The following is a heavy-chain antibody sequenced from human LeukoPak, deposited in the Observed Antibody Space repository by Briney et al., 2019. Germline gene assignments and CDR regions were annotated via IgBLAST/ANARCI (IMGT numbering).Heavy chain of an antibody. Sequence: GGSLRLSCAASGFTVSSNYMSWVRQAPGKGLEWVSVIYSGGSTYYADSVKGRFTISRDNSKNTLYLQMNSLRAEDTAVYYCARAGGYSYGYPSYFDCWGQGTLVTVSS. CDR2: IYSGGST. J-gene: IGHJ4*02. V-gene: IGHV3-53*01. CDR3: ARAGGYSYGYPSYFDC. D-gene: IGHD5-18*01. CDR1: GFTVSSNY.